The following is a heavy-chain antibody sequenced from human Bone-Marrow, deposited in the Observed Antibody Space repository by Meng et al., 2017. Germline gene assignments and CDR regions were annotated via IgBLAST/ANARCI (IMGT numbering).Heavy chain of an antibody. CDR3: ARVQTYYDLLSGYYIDF. D-gene: IGHD3-3*01. J-gene: IGHJ4*02. CDR1: GFTFSKYP. V-gene: IGHV3-30*04. CDR2: ISYDGSNK. Sequence: GGSLRLSCAVSGFTFSKYPMEWVRQAPGKGLEGVAVISYDGSNKDYGDSVQGRFTISRDDSKNTLNLQMNSLRAEDTAVYYCARVQTYYDLLSGYYIDFWGQGTLVTVSS.